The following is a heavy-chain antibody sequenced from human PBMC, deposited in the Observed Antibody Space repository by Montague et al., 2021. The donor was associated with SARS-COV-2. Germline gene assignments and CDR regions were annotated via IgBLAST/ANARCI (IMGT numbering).Heavy chain of an antibody. CDR3: ARIGDVYNAPPGY. V-gene: IGHV4-34*01. CDR2: INHSGGT. J-gene: IGHJ4*02. D-gene: IGHD5-24*01. Sequence: SETLSLTCAVYVGSISGYYWSWIRQPPGKGLEWIGGINHSGGTNYNPSLRSRITILVDTSKNQFSLKLSSVTAADTAGYYCARIGDVYNAPPGYWGQGTLVNVSS. CDR1: VGSISGYY.